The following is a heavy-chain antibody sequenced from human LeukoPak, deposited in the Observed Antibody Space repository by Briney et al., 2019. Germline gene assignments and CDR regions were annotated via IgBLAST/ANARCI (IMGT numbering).Heavy chain of an antibody. D-gene: IGHD4-17*01. J-gene: IGHJ4*02. Sequence: PGGSLRLSCAASGFTFTSYAMTWVRQAPGKGLEWVSAISDSGGSTYYADSVKGRFTISRDNSKSTLYLQMNSLRAEDTAIYFCAKGKDGDYASSSDYWGQGTLVTVSS. V-gene: IGHV3-23*01. CDR1: GFTFTSYA. CDR2: ISDSGGST. CDR3: AKGKDGDYASSSDY.